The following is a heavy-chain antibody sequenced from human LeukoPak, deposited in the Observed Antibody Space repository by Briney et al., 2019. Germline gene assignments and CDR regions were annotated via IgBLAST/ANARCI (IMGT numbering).Heavy chain of an antibody. V-gene: IGHV4-38-2*01. CDR3: ARHSYGDYAYYYYYYMDA. D-gene: IGHD4-17*01. CDR1: GISVNTTYF. CDR2: IYHTGTT. Sequence: SETLSLTCSVSGISVNTTYFWGWIRQAPGKGLEWIGSIYHTGTTYYNPSLKSRVTISVDTSKNQFSLKLSSVTAADTAVYYCARHSYGDYAYYYYYYMDAWGKGTTVTISS. J-gene: IGHJ6*03.